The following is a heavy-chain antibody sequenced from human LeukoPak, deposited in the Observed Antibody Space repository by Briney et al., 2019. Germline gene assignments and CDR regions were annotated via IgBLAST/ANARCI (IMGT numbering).Heavy chain of an antibody. V-gene: IGHV3-53*01. CDR1: GLSVSSNY. CDR3: TTTGTDQAYDY. Sequence: PGGSLRLSCAASGLSVSSNYMSWVRQAPGKGLEWISVIFSAGSTAYAASVKGRFTISKDNSKNTLYLQMNSLSVEDTAFYYCTTTGTDQAYDYWGQGTLVSVSS. CDR2: IFSAGST. J-gene: IGHJ4*02. D-gene: IGHD1-1*01.